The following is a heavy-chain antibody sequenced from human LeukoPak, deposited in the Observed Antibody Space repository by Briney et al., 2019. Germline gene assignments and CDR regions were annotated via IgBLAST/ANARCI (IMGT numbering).Heavy chain of an antibody. CDR2: ISDSGGST. CDR3: ATPRGIVVVVAAPSFDF. D-gene: IGHD2-15*01. J-gene: IGHJ4*02. V-gene: IGHV3-23*01. CDR1: GFTFSSYA. Sequence: QTGGSLRLSCAASGFTFSSYAMSWVRQAPGKGLEWVSSISDSGGSTYYAHSVKGRFTVSRDNSKNTLYLQMSSLRADDTAVYYCATPRGIVVVVAAPSFDFWGQGTLVTVSS.